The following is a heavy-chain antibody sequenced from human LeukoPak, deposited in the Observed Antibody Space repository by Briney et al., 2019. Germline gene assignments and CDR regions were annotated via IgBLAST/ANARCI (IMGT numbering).Heavy chain of an antibody. V-gene: IGHV3-33*01. CDR1: GFTFSSYG. CDR2: IWYDGSNK. D-gene: IGHD1-26*01. J-gene: IGHJ4*02. Sequence: GGSLRLSCAASGFTFSSYGMHWVRQAPGKGLEWVAVIWYDGSNKYYADSVKGRFTISRDNSKNMLYLQMNSLRAEDTAVYYCARKWELPDYWGQGSLLSVSS. CDR3: ARKWELPDY.